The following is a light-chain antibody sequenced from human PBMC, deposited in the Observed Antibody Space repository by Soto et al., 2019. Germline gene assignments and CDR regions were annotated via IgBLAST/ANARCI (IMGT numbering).Light chain of an antibody. CDR1: QSVSSY. CDR3: QQYKDWPPR. V-gene: IGKV3-15*01. J-gene: IGKJ1*01. Sequence: EMVMTQSPATLSVSPGERATLSCRASQSVSSYLAWYQQKPGQPPRLLIYVASTRAAGIPARFSGSGSGTEFTITNSSLQSEDFAVYYCQQYKDWPPRFGQGTKVEIK. CDR2: VAS.